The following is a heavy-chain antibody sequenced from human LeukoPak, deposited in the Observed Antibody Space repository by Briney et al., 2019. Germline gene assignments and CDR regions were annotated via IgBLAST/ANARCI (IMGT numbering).Heavy chain of an antibody. CDR2: ISAYNGNT. CDR1: GYTFTSYG. D-gene: IGHD2-15*01. V-gene: IGHV1-18*01. J-gene: IGHJ4*02. Sequence: EASVKVSCKASGYTFTSYGISWVRQAPGQGLEWMGWISAYNGNTNYAQKLQGRVTMTTDTSTSTAYMELRSLRSDDTAVYYCARCFGGISGGSCYEDYWGQGTLVTVSS. CDR3: ARCFGGISGGSCYEDY.